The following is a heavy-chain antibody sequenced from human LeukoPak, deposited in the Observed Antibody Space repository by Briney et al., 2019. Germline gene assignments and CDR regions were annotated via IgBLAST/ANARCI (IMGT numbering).Heavy chain of an antibody. CDR2: IIPILGIA. J-gene: IGHJ4*02. CDR1: GGSFSSYA. D-gene: IGHD3-10*01. Sequence: SVKVSCKASGGSFSSYAISWVRQAPGQGLEWMGRIIPILGIANYAQKFQGRVTITADKSTSTAYMELSSLRSEDTAVYYCARRDYGSGSYNYFDYWGQGTLVTVSS. CDR3: ARRDYGSGSYNYFDY. V-gene: IGHV1-69*04.